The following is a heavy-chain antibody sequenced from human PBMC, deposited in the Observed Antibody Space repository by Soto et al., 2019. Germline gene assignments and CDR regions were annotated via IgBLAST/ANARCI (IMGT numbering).Heavy chain of an antibody. Sequence: ASVKVSCKASGYTFTSYAMHWLLQAPGQRLEWMGWINAGNGNTKYSQKFQGRVTITRDTSASTAYMELSSLRSEDTAVYYCARAPGGPGIAEYWGQGTLVTVSS. CDR3: ARAPGGPGIAEY. V-gene: IGHV1-3*01. D-gene: IGHD6-13*01. CDR1: GYTFTSYA. CDR2: INAGNGNT. J-gene: IGHJ4*02.